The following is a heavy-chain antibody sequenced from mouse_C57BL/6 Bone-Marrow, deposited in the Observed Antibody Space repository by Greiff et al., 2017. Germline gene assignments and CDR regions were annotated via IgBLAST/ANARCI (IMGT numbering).Heavy chain of an antibody. J-gene: IGHJ3*01. D-gene: IGHD1-1*01. CDR3: TTAYGSSSFAY. CDR1: GFNIKDYY. V-gene: IGHV14-1*01. CDR2: IDPEDGDT. Sequence: EVKLMESGAELVRPGASVKLSCTASGFNIKDYYMHWVKQRPEQGLEWIGRIDPEDGDTEYAPKFQGKATMTADTSSNTAYLQLSSLTSEDTAVYYCTTAYGSSSFAYWGQGTLVTVSA.